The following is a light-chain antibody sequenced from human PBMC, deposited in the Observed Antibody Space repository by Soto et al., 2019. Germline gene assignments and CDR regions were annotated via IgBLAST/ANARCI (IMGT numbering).Light chain of an antibody. CDR2: EVN. V-gene: IGLV2-14*01. Sequence: QSALTQPASVSASPGQSITISCTGTSSDVGGYNYVSWYQQHPGKAPKLMIYEVNNRPSGVSNRFSGSKSGNTASLTISGLQAEDEADYYCTSYTSSGTWVFGGGTQLTVL. J-gene: IGLJ3*02. CDR1: SSDVGGYNY. CDR3: TSYTSSGTWV.